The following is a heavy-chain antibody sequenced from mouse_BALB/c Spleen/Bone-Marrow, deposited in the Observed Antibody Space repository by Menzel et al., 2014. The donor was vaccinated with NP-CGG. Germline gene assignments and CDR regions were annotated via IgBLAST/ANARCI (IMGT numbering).Heavy chain of an antibody. J-gene: IGHJ3*01. CDR1: GYTFTSYY. D-gene: IGHD2-14*01. CDR3: ARDYRYDAWFAY. CDR2: IYPGNVNT. V-gene: IGHV1S56*01. Sequence: VQLVESGPELVKPGASVRISCKASGYTFTSYYIHWVKQRPGQGLEWIGWIYPGNVNTKYNEKFKGKATLTADKSSSIAYMQLSSLTSEDSAVYFCARDYRYDAWFAYWGQGTLVTVSA.